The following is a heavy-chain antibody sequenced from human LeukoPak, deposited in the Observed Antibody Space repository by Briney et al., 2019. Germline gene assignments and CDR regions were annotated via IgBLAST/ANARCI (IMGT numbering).Heavy chain of an antibody. J-gene: IGHJ6*04. CDR3: ASVDCSSTSCYYYYGMDV. CDR2: IYYSGST. D-gene: IGHD2-2*01. V-gene: IGHV4-30-4*01. CDR1: GGSTSSGDYY. Sequence: SETLSLTCTVSGGSTSSGDYYWSWIRQPPGKGLEWIGYIYYSGSTYYNPSLTSRVTISVDTSKNQFSLKLSSVTAADTAVYYCASVDCSSTSCYYYYGMDVWGKGTTVTVSS.